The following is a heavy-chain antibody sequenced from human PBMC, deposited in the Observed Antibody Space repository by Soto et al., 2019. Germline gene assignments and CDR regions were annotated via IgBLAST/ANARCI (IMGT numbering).Heavy chain of an antibody. D-gene: IGHD6-13*01. J-gene: IGHJ5*02. CDR2: ISHRGTA. CDR3: ARMSATGTRWFDP. CDR1: GGSISSGAYY. Sequence: SETLSLTCTVSGGSISSGAYYWGWIRQHPGKGLEWIGYISHRGTAYYTPSLKSRVSLSVDPSKSQFSLNVTSLTAADTAVYYCARMSATGTRWFDPWGPGTLVTVSS. V-gene: IGHV4-31*03.